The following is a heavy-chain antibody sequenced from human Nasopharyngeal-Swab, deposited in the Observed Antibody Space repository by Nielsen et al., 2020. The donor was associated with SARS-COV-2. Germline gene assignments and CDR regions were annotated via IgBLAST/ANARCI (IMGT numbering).Heavy chain of an antibody. J-gene: IGHJ2*01. Sequence: VRQMPGKGLEWMGIIYPSDSDTRYSPSFQGQVTISADKSISTAYLQWSSLKASDTAMYYCARQGSGYYYAWYFDLWGRGTLVTVSS. CDR3: ARQGSGYYYAWYFDL. CDR2: IYPSDSDT. D-gene: IGHD3-22*01. V-gene: IGHV5-51*01.